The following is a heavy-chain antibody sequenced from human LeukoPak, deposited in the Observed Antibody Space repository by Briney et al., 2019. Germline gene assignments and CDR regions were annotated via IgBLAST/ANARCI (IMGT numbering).Heavy chain of an antibody. CDR2: ISYDGSNK. J-gene: IGHJ4*02. CDR1: GFTFSSYA. CDR3: ARAPAYYYDSSVGY. D-gene: IGHD3-22*01. V-gene: IGHV3-30-3*01. Sequence: GGSLRLSCAASGFTFSSYAMHWVRQAPGKGLEWVAVISYDGSNKYYADSVKGRFTISRDNSKNTLYLQMNSLRAEDTAVYYCARAPAYYYDSSVGYWGQGTPVTVSS.